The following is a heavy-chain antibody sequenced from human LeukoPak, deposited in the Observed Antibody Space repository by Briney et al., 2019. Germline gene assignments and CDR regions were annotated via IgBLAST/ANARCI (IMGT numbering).Heavy chain of an antibody. CDR2: ISYDGSNK. D-gene: IGHD1-1*01. Sequence: GGSLRLSCAASGFTFSSYAMHWVRQTPGKGLEWVAVISYDGSNKYYADSVKGRFTISRDNSKNTLYLQMNSLRAEDTAVYYCARYCTFRTCSGTKFDAWGQGTLVTVSS. J-gene: IGHJ5*02. V-gene: IGHV3-30*04. CDR1: GFTFSSYA. CDR3: ARYCTFRTCSGTKFDA.